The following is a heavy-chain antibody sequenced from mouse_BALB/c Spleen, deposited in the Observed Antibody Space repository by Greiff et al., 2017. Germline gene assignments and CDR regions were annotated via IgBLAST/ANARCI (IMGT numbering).Heavy chain of an antibody. D-gene: IGHD4-1*01. CDR1: GYTFTSYW. Sequence: QVQLKQSGAELVKPGASVKLSCKASGYTFTSYWMHWVKQRPGQGLEWIGEINPSNGRTNYNEKFKSKATLTVDKSSSTAYMQLSSLTSEDSAVYYCARKDWGAYWGQGTLVTVSA. CDR2: INPSNGRT. J-gene: IGHJ3*01. CDR3: ARKDWGAY. V-gene: IGHV1S81*02.